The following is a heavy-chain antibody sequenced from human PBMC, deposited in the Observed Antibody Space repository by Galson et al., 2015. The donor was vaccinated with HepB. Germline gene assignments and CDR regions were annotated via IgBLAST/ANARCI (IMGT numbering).Heavy chain of an antibody. CDR2: IIPIFGTA. CDR1: GGTFSSYA. J-gene: IGHJ3*02. V-gene: IGHV1-69*13. CDR3: ANERIDCSSTSCYTAAFDI. Sequence: SVKVSCKASGGTFSSYAISWVRQAPGQGLEWMGGIIPIFGTANYAQKFQGRVTITADESTSTAYMELSSLRSEDTAVYYCANERIDCSSTSCYTAAFDIWGQGTMVTVSS. D-gene: IGHD2-2*02.